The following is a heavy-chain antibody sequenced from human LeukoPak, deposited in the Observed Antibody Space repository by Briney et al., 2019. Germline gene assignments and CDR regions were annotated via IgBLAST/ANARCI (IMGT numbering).Heavy chain of an antibody. D-gene: IGHD6-13*01. J-gene: IGHJ6*04. Sequence: ASVTVSCKVSGYTLTELSMHWVRQAPGKGLEWMGGFDPEDGETIYAQKFQGRVTMTEDTSTDTAYMELSSLRSEDTAVYYCATVNRRGSSSWYGGMDVWGKGTTVTVSS. V-gene: IGHV1-24*01. CDR2: FDPEDGET. CDR1: GYTLTELS. CDR3: ATVNRRGSSSWYGGMDV.